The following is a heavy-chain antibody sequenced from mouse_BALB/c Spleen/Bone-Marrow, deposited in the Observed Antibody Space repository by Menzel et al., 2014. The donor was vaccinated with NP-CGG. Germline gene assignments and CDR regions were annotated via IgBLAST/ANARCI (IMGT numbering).Heavy chain of an antibody. CDR1: GYTFTRYT. Sequence: QVQLQQSGAELARPGASVKMSCQASGYTFTRYTMHWEKQRPGQGLEWIGYINPSSAYTNYNQKFKDKATLTADKSSSTAYMQLSSLTSEDSAVYYCTIRYSALDYWGQGTSVTVST. CDR2: INPSSAYT. CDR3: TIRYSALDY. D-gene: IGHD1-1*01. J-gene: IGHJ4*01. V-gene: IGHV1-4*01.